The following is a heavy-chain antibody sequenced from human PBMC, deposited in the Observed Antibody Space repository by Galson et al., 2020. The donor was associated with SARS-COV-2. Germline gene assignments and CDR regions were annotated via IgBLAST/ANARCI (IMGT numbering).Heavy chain of an antibody. V-gene: IGHV4-34*01. CDR2: INHSGSS. CDR1: GGSFSGYY. D-gene: IGHD3-10*01. J-gene: IGHJ6*02. CDR3: GERNELVWFGQLLLSNYHYGMDV. Sequence: SETLSLTCAVYGGSFSGYYWTWIRQPPGKGLEWIGEINHSGSSNYNPSLKSRVTMSVDTSKNQFSLKFSSVTAADTGVYYWGERNELVWFGQLLLSNYHYGMDVWGQGTTVTVSS.